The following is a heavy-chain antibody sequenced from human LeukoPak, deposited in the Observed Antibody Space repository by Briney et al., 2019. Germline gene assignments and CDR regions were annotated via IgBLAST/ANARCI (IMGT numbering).Heavy chain of an antibody. Sequence: GGSLRLSCAASGFTFSDYYMSWIRQAPGKGLEWVSYISSSGSTIYYADSVKGRFTISRDNAKNSLYLQMNSLRAEDTAVYYCARGPGDIVVVPAATDYWGRGTLVTVSS. CDR3: ARGPGDIVVVPAATDY. V-gene: IGHV3-11*01. D-gene: IGHD2-2*01. CDR1: GFTFSDYY. CDR2: ISSSGSTI. J-gene: IGHJ4*02.